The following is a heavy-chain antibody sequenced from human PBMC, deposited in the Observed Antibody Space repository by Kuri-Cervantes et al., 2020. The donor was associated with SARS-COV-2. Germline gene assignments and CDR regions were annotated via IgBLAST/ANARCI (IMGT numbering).Heavy chain of an antibody. D-gene: IGHD3-3*01. CDR1: GGSFSGYY. CDR2: IYYSGST. Sequence: SQTLSLTCAVYGGSFSGYYWSWIRQPPGKGLEWIGYIYYSGSTDYHPSLKSRVTISVDTSKNQFSLKLSAVTAADTVVYYCASVGLRRITIFGVVMDGNWFDPWGQGALVTVSS. J-gene: IGHJ5*02. V-gene: IGHV4-30-4*01. CDR3: ASVGLRRITIFGVVMDGNWFDP.